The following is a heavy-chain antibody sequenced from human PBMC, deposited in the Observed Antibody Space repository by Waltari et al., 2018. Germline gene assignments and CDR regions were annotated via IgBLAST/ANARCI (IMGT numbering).Heavy chain of an antibody. J-gene: IGHJ4*02. Sequence: EVRLVESGGGLVQRGGSLRLSCAASGFTFANYGMSWVRQAPGKGLECVPRIRGSGGTTYYADSVKGRFTMSKDFSKNTLFLQMNSVRGDDTADYYCAKSSGSYYEVFDRWGRGTLVTVSS. D-gene: IGHD1-26*01. CDR1: GFTFANYG. CDR3: AKSSGSYYEVFDR. V-gene: IGHV3-23*04. CDR2: IRGSGGTT.